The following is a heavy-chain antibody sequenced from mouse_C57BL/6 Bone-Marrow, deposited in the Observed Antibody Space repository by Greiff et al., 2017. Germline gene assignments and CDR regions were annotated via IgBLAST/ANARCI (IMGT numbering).Heavy chain of an antibody. CDR1: GYTFTSYD. CDR3: AREITTVVATEVDY. J-gene: IGHJ2*01. CDR2: IYPRDGST. D-gene: IGHD1-1*01. V-gene: IGHV1-85*01. Sequence: QVQLQEPGPELVKPGASVKLSCKASGYTFTSYDINWVKQRPGQGLEWIGWIYPRDGSTKYNEKFKGKATLTVDTSSSTAYMERHSLTSEDSAVYFGAREITTVVATEVDYWGQGNTLTVSA.